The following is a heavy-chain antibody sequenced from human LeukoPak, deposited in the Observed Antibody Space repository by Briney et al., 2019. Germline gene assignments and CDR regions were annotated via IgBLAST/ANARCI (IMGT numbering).Heavy chain of an antibody. D-gene: IGHD3-10*01. CDR3: ARSRRYYGSGSYSTPLDY. CDR2: INHSGST. Sequence: SETLSLTCAVYGGSFSGYYWSWIRQPPGKGLEWIGEINHSGSTNYNPSLKSRVTISVDTSKNQFSLKPSSVTAADTAVYYCARSRRYYGSGSYSTPLDYWGQGTLVTVSS. J-gene: IGHJ4*02. V-gene: IGHV4-34*01. CDR1: GGSFSGYY.